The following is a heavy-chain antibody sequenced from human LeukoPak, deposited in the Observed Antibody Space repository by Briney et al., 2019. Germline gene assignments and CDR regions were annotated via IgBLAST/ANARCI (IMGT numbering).Heavy chain of an antibody. CDR3: ARAILTPSGYVWYFDL. V-gene: IGHV4-31*03. J-gene: IGHJ2*01. D-gene: IGHD3-3*01. CDR1: CGSISSGDYY. Sequence: SETLSLTCTVSCGSISSGDYYWSWIRQHPGKGLEWIGYIYHSESSYYNPSLRSRPTISVDASKNQFSLNLNSVTAADTALYYCARAILTPSGYVWYFDLWGCGTLVTVSS. CDR2: IYHSESS.